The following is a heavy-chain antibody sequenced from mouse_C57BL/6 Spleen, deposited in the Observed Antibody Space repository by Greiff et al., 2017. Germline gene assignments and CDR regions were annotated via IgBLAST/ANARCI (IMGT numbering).Heavy chain of an antibody. CDR2: IDPSVSYT. D-gene: IGHD2-3*01. Sequence: QVQLQQPGAELVKPGASVKLSCKASGYTFTSYWMQWVKQRPGQGLEWIGEIDPSVSYTNYNQKFKGKATLTVDTSSSTAYMQLSSLTSEDSAVYYCARNGYSYFDYWGQGTTLTVSS. CDR3: ARNGYSYFDY. CDR1: GYTFTSYW. J-gene: IGHJ2*01. V-gene: IGHV1-50*01.